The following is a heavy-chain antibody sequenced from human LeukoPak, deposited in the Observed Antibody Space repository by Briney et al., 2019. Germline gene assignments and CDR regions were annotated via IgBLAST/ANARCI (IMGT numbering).Heavy chain of an antibody. CDR1: GFTFSSYA. D-gene: IGHD3-16*01. V-gene: IGHV3-23*01. J-gene: IGHJ4*02. CDR3: AKDFMITFGGVRSFDY. Sequence: GGSLRLSCVVSGFTFSSYAMSWVRQAPGKGLEWVSGISGSGGSTYYADSVKGRFTISRDNSKNTLYLQMNSLRVEDTAVYYCAKDFMITFGGVRSFDYWGQGTLVTVSS. CDR2: ISGSGGST.